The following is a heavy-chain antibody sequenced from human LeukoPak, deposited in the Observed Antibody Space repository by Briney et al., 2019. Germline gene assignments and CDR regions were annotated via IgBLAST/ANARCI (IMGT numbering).Heavy chain of an antibody. D-gene: IGHD3-3*01. V-gene: IGHV4-59*01. CDR2: IYYSGST. Sequence: SETLSLTCTVSGGSISSYYWSWIRQPPGKGLEWIGYIYYSGSTNYNPSLKSRVTISVDTSKNQFSLKLSSVTAADTAVYYCARVGGEDYDFWSGYYKGPFDYWGQGTLVTVSS. CDR3: ARVGGEDYDFWSGYYKGPFDY. CDR1: GGSISSYY. J-gene: IGHJ4*02.